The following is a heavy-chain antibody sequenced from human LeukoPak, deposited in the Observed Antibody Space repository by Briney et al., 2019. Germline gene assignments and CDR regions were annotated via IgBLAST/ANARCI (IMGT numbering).Heavy chain of an antibody. CDR2: INRSGST. CDR1: GGSFSGYY. D-gene: IGHD3-10*01. CDR3: ARGLLWFRELFCAFDI. V-gene: IGHV4-34*01. J-gene: IGHJ3*02. Sequence: SETLSLTCAVYGGSFSGYYWSWIRQPPGKGLEWIGEINRSGSTNYNPSLKSRVTISVDTSKNQFSLKLSSVTAADTAVYYCARGLLWFRELFCAFDIWGQGTMVTVSS.